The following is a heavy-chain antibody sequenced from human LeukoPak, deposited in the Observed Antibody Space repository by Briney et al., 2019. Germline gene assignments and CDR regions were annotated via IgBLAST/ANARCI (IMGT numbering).Heavy chain of an antibody. CDR1: GYTFTSYG. V-gene: IGHV1-18*01. D-gene: IGHD2-2*01. Sequence: GASVKVSCKASGYTFTSYGISWVRQAPGQGLEWMGWISASNGNTNYAQKLQGRVTMTTDTSTSTAYMELRSLRSDDTAVYYCARDEVMRCSSTSCYEFSRDALDIWGQGTMVTVSS. CDR2: ISASNGNT. CDR3: ARDEVMRCSSTSCYEFSRDALDI. J-gene: IGHJ3*02.